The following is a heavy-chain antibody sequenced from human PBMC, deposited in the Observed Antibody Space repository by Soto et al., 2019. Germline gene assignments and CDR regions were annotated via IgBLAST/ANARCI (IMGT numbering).Heavy chain of an antibody. V-gene: IGHV4-59*01. CDR3: ARDGLTGSARGRFDP. Sequence: SETLSLTCTVSGGSISSYYWSWIRQPPGKGLEWIGYIYYSGSTNYNPSLKSRVTISVDTSKNQFSLKLSSVTAADTAVYYCARDGLTGSARGRFDPWGQRTLVTVSS. CDR1: GGSISSYY. D-gene: IGHD1-20*01. J-gene: IGHJ5*02. CDR2: IYYSGST.